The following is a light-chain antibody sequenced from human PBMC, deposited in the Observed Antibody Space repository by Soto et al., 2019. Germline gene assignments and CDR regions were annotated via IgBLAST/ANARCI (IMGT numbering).Light chain of an antibody. CDR2: DTS. CDR1: TGAVTSGHY. J-gene: IGLJ3*02. CDR3: LLSYSVAKWV. V-gene: IGLV7-46*01. Sequence: QAVVTQEPSLTVSPGGTVTLTCVSSTGAVTSGHYPYWFQQKPAQAPRTLIFDTSNRHSWTPARFSGSLLGGKAALTLSGAQPEDEAEYYCLLSYSVAKWVFGGGTKLTVL.